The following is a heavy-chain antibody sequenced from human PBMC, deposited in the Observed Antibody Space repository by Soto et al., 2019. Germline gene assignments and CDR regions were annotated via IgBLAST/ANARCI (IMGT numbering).Heavy chain of an antibody. Sequence: PSETLSLTCSVSGDSISTVDCFWAWIRQPPGQALEYIGYIYKSTTTYYNPSFESRVAISLDTSKSQFSLTVTSVTAADTAVYFCARGRYCLTGRCFPNWFDSWGQGTLVTVS. CDR3: ARGRYCLTGRCFPNWFDS. D-gene: IGHD2-15*01. CDR2: IYKSTTT. J-gene: IGHJ5*01. CDR1: GDSISTVDCF. V-gene: IGHV4-30-4*01.